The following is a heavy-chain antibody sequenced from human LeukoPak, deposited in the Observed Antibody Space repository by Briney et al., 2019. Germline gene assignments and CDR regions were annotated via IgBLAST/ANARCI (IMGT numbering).Heavy chain of an antibody. CDR3: ARDGAGVRGFDY. CDR2: ISTSSTYI. V-gene: IGHV3-21*01. J-gene: IGHJ4*02. Sequence: PGGSLRLSCAASGFTFSSYSMNWVRQAPGKGLEWVSSISTSSTYIYYADSVRGRFTISRDNAKNSLYLQMNSLRAEDTAVYYCARDGAGVRGFDYWGQGTLVTVSS. D-gene: IGHD3-10*01. CDR1: GFTFSSYS.